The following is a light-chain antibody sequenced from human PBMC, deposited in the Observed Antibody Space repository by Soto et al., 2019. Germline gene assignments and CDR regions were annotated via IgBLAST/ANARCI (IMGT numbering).Light chain of an antibody. CDR3: QQYTNTNNPWM. Sequence: DLQVTQSPPNLSASVGDSFTNTCWASQTISTWMAWYQQKPGKAPKLLXYDASTLQSGVASRFSGSGSGKEFTLIISGLQPDDSATYYCQQYTNTNNPWMFGQGTKVDIK. CDR2: DAS. V-gene: IGKV1-5*01. J-gene: IGKJ1*01. CDR1: QTISTW.